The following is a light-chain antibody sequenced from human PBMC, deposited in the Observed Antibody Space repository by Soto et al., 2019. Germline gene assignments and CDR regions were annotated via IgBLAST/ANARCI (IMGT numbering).Light chain of an antibody. V-gene: IGKV4-1*01. CDR3: QQYYSTLWT. J-gene: IGKJ1*01. CDR2: WAS. Sequence: DIVMTQSADSLAVSLGERATINCKSSQSVLHRSNNKNYLAWYQQKPGQPPKLLIYWASTRESGVPDRFSGSGSGTDFTLSISSLQAEDVAVYYCQQYYSTLWTFGQGTKVEIK. CDR1: QSVLHRSNNKNY.